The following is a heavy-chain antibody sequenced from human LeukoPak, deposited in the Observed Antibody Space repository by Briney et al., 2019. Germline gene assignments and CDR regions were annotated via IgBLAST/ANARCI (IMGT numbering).Heavy chain of an antibody. V-gene: IGHV3-21*01. CDR2: ISSSSSYI. Sequence: GGSLRLSCAASGFTFSSYSMSWVRQAPGGGLEWVSSISSSSSYIYYADSVKGRFTISRDNAKNSLYLQMNSLRAEDTAVYYCGRGRTGYYGSGSYYNVLDYWGQGTLVTVSS. D-gene: IGHD3-10*01. CDR1: GFTFSSYS. J-gene: IGHJ4*02. CDR3: GRGRTGYYGSGSYYNVLDY.